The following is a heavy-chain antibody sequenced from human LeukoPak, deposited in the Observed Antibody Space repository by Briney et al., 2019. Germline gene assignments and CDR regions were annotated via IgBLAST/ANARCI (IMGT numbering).Heavy chain of an antibody. D-gene: IGHD6-13*01. Sequence: GASVKVSFKASGGTFSSYAISWVRQAPGQGLEWMGGIIPIFGTANYAQKFQGRVTITADESTSIAYMELSSLRSEDTAVYYCARGRIAAAGRDYYYYGMDVWGQGTTVTVSS. CDR3: ARGRIAAAGRDYYYYGMDV. CDR1: GGTFSSYA. J-gene: IGHJ6*02. CDR2: IIPIFGTA. V-gene: IGHV1-69*13.